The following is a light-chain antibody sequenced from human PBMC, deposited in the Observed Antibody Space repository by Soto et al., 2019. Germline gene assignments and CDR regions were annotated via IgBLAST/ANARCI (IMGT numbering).Light chain of an antibody. CDR2: AAS. CDR3: QEYDSTPQT. CDR1: QGITNY. Sequence: DIQMTQSPSSLSASVGDRVTITCRASQGITNYLAWYQQKPGKVPKLLIYAASTLQSGVPFRFSGSGSGTEFTLTISSKQPEDVATYYCQEYDSTPQTFGQGTKVEIK. V-gene: IGKV1-27*01. J-gene: IGKJ1*01.